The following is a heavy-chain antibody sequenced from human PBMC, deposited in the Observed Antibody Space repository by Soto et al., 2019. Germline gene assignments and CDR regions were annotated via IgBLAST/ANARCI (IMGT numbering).Heavy chain of an antibody. CDR3: ARVKGVTYYDISTGPSYFDF. CDR1: GDSIGSYY. V-gene: IGHV4-59*01. D-gene: IGHD3-9*01. CDR2: IYYSGST. Sequence: SETLSLTCTVSGDSIGSYYWSWIRQPPGKGLEWIGNIYYSGSTSYNPALKSRVTISIDTSKNQFSLNLSSVTAADTAVYYCARVKGVTYYDISTGPSYFDFWGQGTLVTVSS. J-gene: IGHJ4*02.